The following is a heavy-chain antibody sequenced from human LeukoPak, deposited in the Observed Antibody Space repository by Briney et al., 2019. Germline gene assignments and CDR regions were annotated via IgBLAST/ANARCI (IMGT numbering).Heavy chain of an antibody. Sequence: VGSLRLSCAASGVTVSSNYMSWVRQAPGKGLEWVSDIYIGGSIYYADSVKGRFTISRDNAKKSLDLQMNSLRAEDPAFYYCAKVRGTYSSGYFFDDCSQGTLVTVSA. CDR2: IYIGGSI. CDR3: AKVRGTYSSGYFFDD. D-gene: IGHD6-19*01. CDR1: GVTVSSNY. V-gene: IGHV3-53*05. J-gene: IGHJ4*02.